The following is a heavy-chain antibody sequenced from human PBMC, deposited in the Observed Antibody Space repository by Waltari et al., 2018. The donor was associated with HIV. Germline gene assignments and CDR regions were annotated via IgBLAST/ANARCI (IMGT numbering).Heavy chain of an antibody. Sequence: GRSLRLSCAASGFTFDDYAMHWVRQAPGKGLEWVSGISWNSGSTGYADSVKGRFTISRDNAKNSLYLQMNSLRAEDTALYYCAKDLGYDSSGYYRYYGMDVWGQGTTVTVSS. CDR1: GFTFDDYA. CDR3: AKDLGYDSSGYYRYYGMDV. J-gene: IGHJ6*02. CDR2: ISWNSGST. D-gene: IGHD3-22*01. V-gene: IGHV3-9*01.